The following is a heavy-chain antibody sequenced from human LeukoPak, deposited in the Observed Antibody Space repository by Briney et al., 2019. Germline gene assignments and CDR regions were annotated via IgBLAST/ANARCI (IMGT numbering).Heavy chain of an antibody. V-gene: IGHV3-30-3*01. D-gene: IGHD5-18*01. CDR3: ARDLIHYLVDY. Sequence: GGSLRLSCAASGFTFSRNAMHWVRQAPGKGLEWVAVISDDGSNKYYADSVKGRFTISRDNSRNTLYLQMNSLRAEDTAVYYCARDLIHYLVDYWGQGTLVTVSS. CDR2: ISDDGSNK. J-gene: IGHJ4*02. CDR1: GFTFSRNA.